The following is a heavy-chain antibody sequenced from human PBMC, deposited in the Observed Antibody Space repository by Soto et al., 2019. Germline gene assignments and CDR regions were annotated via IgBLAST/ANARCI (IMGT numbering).Heavy chain of an antibody. D-gene: IGHD3-10*01. CDR2: IYPGDSDS. J-gene: IGHJ3*02. CDR1: GYSFTSYW. Sequence: GEPLKISYKGSGYSFTSYWLGWLSQIPGKGLEWMGIIYPGDSDSRYSPSFEGQVTISADKSISTAYLHWSSLKASDTAMYYCERVSCTYGCSAFDMWAQGTMVTVSS. CDR3: ERVSCTYGCSAFDM. V-gene: IGHV5-51*01.